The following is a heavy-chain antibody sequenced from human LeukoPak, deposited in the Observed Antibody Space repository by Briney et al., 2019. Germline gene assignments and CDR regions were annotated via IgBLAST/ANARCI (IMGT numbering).Heavy chain of an antibody. CDR3: ARAGSLRKYDFWSGYYGAYYYMDV. Sequence: ASVKVSCKAPGYTFTSYDINWVRQATGQGLEWMGWMNPNSGNTGYAQKFQGRVTMTRNTSISTAYMELSSLRSEDTAVYYCARAGSLRKYDFWSGYYGAYYYMDVWGKGTTVTVSS. CDR2: MNPNSGNT. J-gene: IGHJ6*03. V-gene: IGHV1-8*01. D-gene: IGHD3-3*01. CDR1: GYTFTSYD.